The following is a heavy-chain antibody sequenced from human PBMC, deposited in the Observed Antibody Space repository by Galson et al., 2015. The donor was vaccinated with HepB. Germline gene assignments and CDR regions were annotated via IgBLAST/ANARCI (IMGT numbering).Heavy chain of an antibody. CDR2: INQDGSEQ. V-gene: IGHV3-7*01. J-gene: IGHJ5*02. Sequence: SLRLSCAASGFTFNTYWMSWVRQAPGKGLEWVANINQDGSEQNYLDSVKGRFTIASDNAKNSLYLQMNSLRAEDSAVYDCATEGGYCSGGSCYFWFDPWGQGTLVTVSS. CDR3: ATEGGYCSGGSCYFWFDP. D-gene: IGHD2-15*01. CDR1: GFTFNTYW.